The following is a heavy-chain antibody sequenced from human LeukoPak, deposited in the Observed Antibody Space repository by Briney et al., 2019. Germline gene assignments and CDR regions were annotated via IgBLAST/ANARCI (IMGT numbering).Heavy chain of an antibody. J-gene: IGHJ6*02. CDR3: ARATGTTFPYYCSMDV. D-gene: IGHD1-1*01. CDR1: GGSVSGYY. CDR2: IYYSGTT. Sequence: SETLSLTCTVSGGSVSGYYWSWVRQPPGKGLEWIGYIYYSGTTDYNPSLKSRVTILVDTSKNQFSLMLTSVTAVDTAVYYCARATGTTFPYYCSMDVWGQGTTVTVSS. V-gene: IGHV4-59*02.